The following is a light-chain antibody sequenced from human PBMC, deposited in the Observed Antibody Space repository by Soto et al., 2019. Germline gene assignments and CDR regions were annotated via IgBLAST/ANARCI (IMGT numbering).Light chain of an antibody. V-gene: IGKV1-17*01. J-gene: IGKJ5*01. Sequence: DIQMTQSPSSLSSSVGDRVTITCRASQGIRNDLGWYQQKPGKAPKRLIHTASNLESGVPSRFSATVSGTEFSLTITSLQPEDFATYYCQQLFDSPITFGQGTRLEIK. CDR1: QGIRND. CDR2: TAS. CDR3: QQLFDSPIT.